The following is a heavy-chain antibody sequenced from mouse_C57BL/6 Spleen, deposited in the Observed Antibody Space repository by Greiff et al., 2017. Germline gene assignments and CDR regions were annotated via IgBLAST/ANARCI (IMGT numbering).Heavy chain of an antibody. V-gene: IGHV1-9*01. CDR3: ARQESHDAMDY. Sequence: VKVVESGAELMKPGASVKLSCKATGYTFTGYWIEWVKQRPGHGLEWIGEILPGSGSTNYKEKFKGKATFTADTSSNTTYMQLSSLTTEDSAIYYCARQESHDAMDYWGQGTSVTVSS. CDR1: GYTFTGYW. CDR2: ILPGSGST. J-gene: IGHJ4*01. D-gene: IGHD6-1*01.